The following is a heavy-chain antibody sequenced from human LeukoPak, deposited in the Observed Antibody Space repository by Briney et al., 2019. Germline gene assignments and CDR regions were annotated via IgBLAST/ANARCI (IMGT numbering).Heavy chain of an antibody. CDR3: TADGNCQTTSRY. CDR2: IKSNGDGGTT. J-gene: IGHJ4*02. D-gene: IGHD2-2*03. Sequence: PGGSLRLSXTASGFTFSNAWMSWVRQAQGKGLEWIGRIKSNGDGGTTEFAAPVKGRFTISRDDSKNTLYLQMNSLETEDTAVYYCTADGNCQTTSRYWGRGALVTVSS. CDR1: GFTFSNAW. V-gene: IGHV3-15*01.